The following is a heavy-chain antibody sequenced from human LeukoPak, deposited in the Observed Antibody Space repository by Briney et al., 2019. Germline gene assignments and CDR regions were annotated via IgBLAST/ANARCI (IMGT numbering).Heavy chain of an antibody. CDR1: GFTLSTYW. J-gene: IGHJ4*02. CDR3: ARHYRSITMVRGASFGY. D-gene: IGHD3-10*01. V-gene: IGHV4-34*01. Sequence: GSLRLSCAASGFTLSTYWMSWVRQPPGKGLEWIGEINHSGSTNYNPSLKSRVTISVDTSKNQFSLKLSSVTAADTAVFYCARHYRSITMVRGASFGYWGQGTLVTVSS. CDR2: INHSGST.